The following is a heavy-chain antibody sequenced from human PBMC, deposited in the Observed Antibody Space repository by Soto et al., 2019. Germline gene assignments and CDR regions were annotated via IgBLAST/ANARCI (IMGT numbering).Heavy chain of an antibody. V-gene: IGHV1-69*13. J-gene: IGHJ4*02. D-gene: IGHD2-2*01. CDR3: AGLGEFCSSTSCQHSTACY. CDR1: GGTFSSYA. Sequence: SVKVSCKASGGTFSSYAISWVRQAPGQGLEWMGGIIPIFGTANYAQKFQGRVTITADESTSTAYMELSSLRSEDTAVYYCAGLGEFCSSTSCQHSTACYWGQGTRVTVSA. CDR2: IIPIFGTA.